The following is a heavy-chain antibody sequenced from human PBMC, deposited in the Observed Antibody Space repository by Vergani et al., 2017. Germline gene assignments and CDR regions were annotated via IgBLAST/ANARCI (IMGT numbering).Heavy chain of an antibody. CDR3: ARGGPTYYYGSGSYLGAFDI. D-gene: IGHD3-10*01. V-gene: IGHV1-2*02. J-gene: IGHJ3*02. CDR1: GYTITDYY. CDR2: INPNSGGT. Sequence: QVHLVQSGSEVKKPGASVKVSCKASGYTITDYYIHWVRHAPGQRLEWMGWINPNSGGTEYAQKFQSRVTMTWDTSTTTAYVDLSSLRSDDTDVYYCARGGPTYYYGSGSYLGAFDIWGQGTMVTVSS.